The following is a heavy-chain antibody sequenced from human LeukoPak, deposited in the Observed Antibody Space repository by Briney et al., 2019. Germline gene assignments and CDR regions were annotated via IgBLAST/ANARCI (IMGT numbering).Heavy chain of an antibody. J-gene: IGHJ4*02. D-gene: IGHD6-6*01. CDR2: IYYSGCT. CDR1: GGSISSYY. CDR3: ASLSFSSSSFDY. V-gene: IGHV4-59*01. Sequence: SETLSLTCTVSGGSISSYYWSWIRQPPGKGLEWIGYIYYSGCTNYNPSLKSRVTISVDTSKSQFSLKLSSVTAADTAVYYCASLSFSSSSFDYWGQGTLVTVSS.